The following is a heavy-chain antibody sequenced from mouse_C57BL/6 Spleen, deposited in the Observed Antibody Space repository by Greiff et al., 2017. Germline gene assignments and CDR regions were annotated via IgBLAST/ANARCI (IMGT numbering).Heavy chain of an antibody. CDR3: SKFYYGNFFDY. Sequence: EVKLVESGGGLVQPGGSMKLSCVASGFTFSNYWMNWVRQSPEKGLEWVAQIRLKSDNYATHYAESVKGRFTISRDDSKSSVYLQMNNLRAEDTGIYYCSKFYYGNFFDYWGQGTTLTVSS. CDR1: GFTFSNYW. V-gene: IGHV6-3*01. D-gene: IGHD2-1*01. J-gene: IGHJ2*01. CDR2: IRLKSDNYAT.